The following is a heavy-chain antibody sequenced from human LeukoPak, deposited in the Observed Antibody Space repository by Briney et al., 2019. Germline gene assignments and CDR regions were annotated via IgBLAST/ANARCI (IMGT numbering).Heavy chain of an antibody. D-gene: IGHD2-2*02. V-gene: IGHV4-38-2*02. Sequence: PSETLSLTCVVSGYSISNDYYWGWIRQPPGKGLEWIGNIYHSGGSYYNPSLKSRVTISVDTSKNQFSLKLSSVTAADTAVYYCARDAPIRTTSYYYYMDVWGKGTTVTVSS. J-gene: IGHJ6*03. CDR2: IYHSGGS. CDR3: ARDAPIRTTSYYYYMDV. CDR1: GYSISNDYY.